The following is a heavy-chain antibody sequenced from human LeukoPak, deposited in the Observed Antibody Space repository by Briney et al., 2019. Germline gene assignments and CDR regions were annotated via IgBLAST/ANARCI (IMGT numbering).Heavy chain of an antibody. CDR1: GDSISRGSYS. V-gene: IGHV4-30-2*01. D-gene: IGHD3-10*02. CDR2: IYPRGST. Sequence: PSETLSLTCVVSGDSISRGSYSWTWIRQAPGRGLEWIGYIYPRGSTYYNPSLKSRVTISVDTSKNQFSLRLSSVTAADTAVYYCARGYYGRGDFWGQGALVTVSS. CDR3: ARGYYGRGDF. J-gene: IGHJ4*02.